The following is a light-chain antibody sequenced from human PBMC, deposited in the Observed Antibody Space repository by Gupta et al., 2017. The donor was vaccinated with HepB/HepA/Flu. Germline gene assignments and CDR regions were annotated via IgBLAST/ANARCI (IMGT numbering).Light chain of an antibody. CDR1: QNILSY. J-gene: IGKJ1*01. CDR2: SAS. CDR3: QQGFTTPWT. V-gene: IGKV1-39*01. Sequence: DIHMTQSPSSLPASVGDRVTITCRASQNILSYLNWYQQKPGKAPKVLILSASHLQSGVPLRFSGSGSGTEFSLTINSLHLEDFAAYYCQQGFTTPWTFGQGTKVEI.